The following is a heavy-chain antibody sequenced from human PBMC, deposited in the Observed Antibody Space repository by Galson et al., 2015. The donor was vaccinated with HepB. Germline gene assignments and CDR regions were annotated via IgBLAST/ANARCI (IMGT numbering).Heavy chain of an antibody. J-gene: IGHJ4*02. CDR2: IKEDGSEK. CDR1: GSSFSSYS. D-gene: IGHD3-16*02. CDR3: ARGYRAPWP. V-gene: IGHV3-7*01. Sequence: SLRLSCAASGSSFSSYSMGWVRQAPGKGLEWVANIKEDGSEKYYVDSVKGRFTISRDNAKNSLYLQMNSLRVEDTAVYYCARGYRAPWPWGQGTLVTVSS.